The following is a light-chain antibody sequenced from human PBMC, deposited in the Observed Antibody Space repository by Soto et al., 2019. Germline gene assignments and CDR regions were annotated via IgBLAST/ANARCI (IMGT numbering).Light chain of an antibody. V-gene: IGLV1-40*01. CDR1: TSNIGAAYD. CDR3: QSYDSSLSVV. Sequence: QSVLTQPPSVSGAPGQRITISCTGSTSNIGAAYDVQWYQQLPRTAPKLLIYANRNRPSGVPDRFSGSKSGTSASLAITGLQAEDGADYYCQSYDSSLSVVFGGGTKLTVL. CDR2: ANR. J-gene: IGLJ2*01.